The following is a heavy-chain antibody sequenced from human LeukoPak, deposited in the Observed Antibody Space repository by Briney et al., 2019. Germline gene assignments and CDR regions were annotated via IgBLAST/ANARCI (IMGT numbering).Heavy chain of an antibody. D-gene: IGHD3-22*01. J-gene: IGHJ4*02. CDR2: ISSSGSTI. CDR1: GFTFDDYG. Sequence: GGSLRLSCAASGFTFDDYGMSWVRQAPGKGLEWVSYISSSGSTIYYADSVKGPFTISRDNAKNSMYLQMNSLRAEDTAVYYCARDSLFYDSSGYYPFDYWGQGTLVTVSS. V-gene: IGHV3-48*03. CDR3: ARDSLFYDSSGYYPFDY.